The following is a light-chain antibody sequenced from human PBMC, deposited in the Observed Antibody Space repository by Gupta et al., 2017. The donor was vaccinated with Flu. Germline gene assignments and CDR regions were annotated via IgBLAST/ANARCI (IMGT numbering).Light chain of an antibody. CDR3: QQRHSAPHP. V-gene: IGKV1-39*01. CDR2: TSS. J-gene: IGKJ2*01. Sequence: DIQMTQSPSSLSASVGDRVTISCRASQNIGIFLNWFQHRPGTAPNLLIITSSGVKSGVPSRFSASGYGTDFILIIDNRQPEDFGTYYCQQRHSAPHPFGQGTKVEI. CDR1: QNIGIF.